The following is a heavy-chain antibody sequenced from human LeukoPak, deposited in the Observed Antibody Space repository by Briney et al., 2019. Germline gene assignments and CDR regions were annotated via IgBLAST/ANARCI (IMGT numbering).Heavy chain of an antibody. D-gene: IGHD4/OR15-4a*01. CDR1: GGSVSSYH. Sequence: SETLSLTCADSGGSVSSYHWTWVRQVPGKGLEWIGYINYSGSTICNPSLETRATISVDTSKNQLSLKLTSVTAADTAVYYCASILYGANGFDYWGQGTLVTVSS. CDR2: INYSGST. CDR3: ASILYGANGFDY. V-gene: IGHV4-59*02. J-gene: IGHJ4*02.